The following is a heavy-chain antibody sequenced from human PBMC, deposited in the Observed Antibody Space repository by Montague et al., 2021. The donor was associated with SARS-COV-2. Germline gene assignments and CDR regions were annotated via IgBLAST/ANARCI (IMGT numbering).Heavy chain of an antibody. V-gene: IGHV6-1*01. CDR3: ARGGNWLYYFDY. CDR1: GDSVSSNSVA. Sequence: CAISGDSVSSNSVAWNWIRQSPSRGLEWLGRTYYRSKWYNDYAVSVKSRITINPDTSKNQFSLQLNSVTPEDTAVYYCARGGNWLYYFDYWGQGTLVTVSS. J-gene: IGHJ4*02. D-gene: IGHD1-1*01. CDR2: TYYRSKWYN.